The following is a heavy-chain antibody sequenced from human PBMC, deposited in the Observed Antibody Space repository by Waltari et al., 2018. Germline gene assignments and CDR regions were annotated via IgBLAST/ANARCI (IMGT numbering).Heavy chain of an antibody. Sequence: QVPLQESGTGLVKPSQPPSITCTVPGGSLNMVSISLTWFRPPAGKGLEWLGSIYTSGSTNYNPSLKSRVTISVDTAKNQFSLKLSSVTAADTAVYYCASKAGAVAGFDYWGQGTLVTVSS. CDR1: GGSLNMVSIS. J-gene: IGHJ4*02. CDR2: IYTSGST. V-gene: IGHV4-61*02. D-gene: IGHD6-19*01. CDR3: ASKAGAVAGFDY.